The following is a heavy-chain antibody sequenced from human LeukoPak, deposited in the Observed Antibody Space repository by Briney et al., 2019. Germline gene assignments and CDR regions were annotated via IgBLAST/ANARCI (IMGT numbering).Heavy chain of an antibody. CDR2: ISTTSTYI. D-gene: IGHD5-24*01. CDR3: ARDGRGWLPDY. Sequence: SSISTTSTYIYYAASVNGRFTIFRDNAKNRLYIQKNRLRGEDTAVYYCARDGRGWLPDYWGQGTLVTVSS. V-gene: IGHV3-21*01. J-gene: IGHJ4*02.